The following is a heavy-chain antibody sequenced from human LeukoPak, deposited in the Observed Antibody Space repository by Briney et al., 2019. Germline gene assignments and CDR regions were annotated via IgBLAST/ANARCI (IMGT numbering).Heavy chain of an antibody. CDR3: AREDSSAFDAFDV. V-gene: IGHV3-30*19. Sequence: GGSLRLSCAASGFNFSNYGIHWVRQAPGKGLEWVAVISYDGSNKYYADSVKGRFTISRDNSKNTLYLQMNSLRAEDTAVYYCAREDSSAFDAFDVWGQGTMVTVSS. D-gene: IGHD3-22*01. CDR1: GFNFSNYG. J-gene: IGHJ3*01. CDR2: ISYDGSNK.